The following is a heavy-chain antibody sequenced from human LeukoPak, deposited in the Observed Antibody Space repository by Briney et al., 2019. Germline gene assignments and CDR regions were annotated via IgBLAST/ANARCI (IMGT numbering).Heavy chain of an antibody. CDR1: GFSFRDYP. V-gene: IGHV3-23*01. J-gene: IGHJ4*02. Sequence: GGSLRLSCEAAGFSFRDYPMGWVRRASGKRLEWVSGISAGADVIFYADPVKGRFTISRDNSKNTLYLQMNSLRAEDTAVYYCAAYSSCDYWGQGTLVAVSS. D-gene: IGHD6-6*01. CDR2: ISAGADVI. CDR3: AAYSSCDY.